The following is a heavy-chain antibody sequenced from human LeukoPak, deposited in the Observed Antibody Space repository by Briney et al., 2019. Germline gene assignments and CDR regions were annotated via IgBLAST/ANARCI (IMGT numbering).Heavy chain of an antibody. CDR3: ARGGYSTYYGMDV. CDR2: IIPIFGTA. Sequence: SVTVSFTASGGTFSSYAISWVRQAPGQGLEWMGGIIPIFGTANYAQKFQGRVTITADESTSTAYMELSSLRSEDTAVYYCARGGYSTYYGMDVWGQGTTVTVSS. CDR1: GGTFSSYA. D-gene: IGHD4-11*01. V-gene: IGHV1-69*13. J-gene: IGHJ6*02.